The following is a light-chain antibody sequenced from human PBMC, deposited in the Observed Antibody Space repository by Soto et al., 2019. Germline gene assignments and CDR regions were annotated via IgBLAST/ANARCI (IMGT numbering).Light chain of an antibody. CDR3: QQSYSILFT. CDR1: QSISIY. J-gene: IGKJ3*01. Sequence: DIQMTQSPSSLSASVGDRVTITCRASQSISIYLNWYQQKPGKAPKLLICGASSLQSGVPSRFSGSGSGTDFTLTVSSLQPEDFAAYYCQQSYSILFTFGPGTKVEIK. V-gene: IGKV1-39*01. CDR2: GAS.